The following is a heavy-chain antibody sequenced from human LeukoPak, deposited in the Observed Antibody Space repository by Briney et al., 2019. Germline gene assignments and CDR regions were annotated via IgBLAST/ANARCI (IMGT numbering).Heavy chain of an antibody. D-gene: IGHD3-3*01. CDR1: GGTLSSYA. CDR2: IIPIFGTA. J-gene: IGHJ4*02. V-gene: IGHV1-69*13. CDR3: ASFGVGLPDY. Sequence: SVKVSCKASGGTLSSYAISWVRQAPGQGLEWMGGIIPIFGTANYAQKFQGRVTITADESTSTAYMELSSLRSEDTAVYYCASFGVGLPDYWGQGTLVTVSS.